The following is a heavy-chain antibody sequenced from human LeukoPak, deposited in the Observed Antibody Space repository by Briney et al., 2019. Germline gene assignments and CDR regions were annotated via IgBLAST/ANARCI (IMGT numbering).Heavy chain of an antibody. CDR3: ARERSFYDYVWGSYRPQENWFDP. CDR2: IKQDGSEK. Sequence: GGSLRLSCAASGFIFSSYWMSWVRQAPGKGLEWVANIKQDGSEKYYVDSVKGRFTISRDNAKNSLYLQMNSLRAEDTAVYYCARERSFYDYVWGSYRPQENWFDPWGQGTLVTVSS. J-gene: IGHJ5*02. CDR1: GFIFSSYW. V-gene: IGHV3-7*01. D-gene: IGHD3-16*02.